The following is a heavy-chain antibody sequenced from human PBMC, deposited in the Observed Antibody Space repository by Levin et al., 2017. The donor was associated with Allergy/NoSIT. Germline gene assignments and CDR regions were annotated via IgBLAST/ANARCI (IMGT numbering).Heavy chain of an antibody. CDR2: MNPSNGNT. D-gene: IGHD6-19*01. V-gene: IGHV1-8*01. CDR3: SRGLGWSDDF. Sequence: ASVKVSCKASGYTFSSYDINWVRQATGQGLEWLGWMNPSNGNTGYAQKFQGRVTMTRDTSISTAYMEMSSLRSEDTAVYYCSRGLGWSDDFWGQGTLVPVSS. CDR1: GYTFSSYD. J-gene: IGHJ4*02.